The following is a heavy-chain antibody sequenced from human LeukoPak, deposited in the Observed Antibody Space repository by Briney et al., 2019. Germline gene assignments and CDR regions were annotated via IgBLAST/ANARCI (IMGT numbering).Heavy chain of an antibody. CDR3: ARRYYDRSGPNWFDP. CDR1: GGTFSSYA. CDR2: IIPIFGTA. Sequence: SVKVSCKASGGTFSSYAISWVRQAPGQGLEWMGGIIPIFGTANYAQKFQGRVTITTDESTSTAYMELSSLRSEDTAVYYCARRYYDRSGPNWFDPWGQGTLVTVSS. V-gene: IGHV1-69*05. J-gene: IGHJ5*02. D-gene: IGHD3-22*01.